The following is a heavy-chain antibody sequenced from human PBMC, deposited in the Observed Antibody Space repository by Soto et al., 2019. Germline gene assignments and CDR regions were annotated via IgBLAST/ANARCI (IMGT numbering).Heavy chain of an antibody. J-gene: IGHJ4*02. CDR1: GGAISRGSYY. Sequence: TLSLTCTISGGAISRGSYYWGWIRQPPGKGLEWMGSVFYTGCTSYNPSLESRVSVSVDTSKNQFSLKVSGVSAADTAGYYCATSQKGYNWNYFDHWGQGALVTVSS. CDR3: ATSQKGYNWNYFDH. V-gene: IGHV4-39*01. CDR2: VFYTGCT. D-gene: IGHD1-20*01.